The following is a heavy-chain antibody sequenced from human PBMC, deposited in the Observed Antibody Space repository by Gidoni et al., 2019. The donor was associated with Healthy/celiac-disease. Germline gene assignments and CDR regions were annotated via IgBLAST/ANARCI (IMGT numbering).Heavy chain of an antibody. J-gene: IGHJ4*02. V-gene: IGHV4-39*01. D-gene: IGHD3-22*01. Sequence: QLQLQESGPGLVKPSETLSLTCTVSGGSIRSSSYYWGWIRQPPGKGLEWIGSIYYSGSTYYNPSLKSRVTISVDTSKNQFSLKLSSVTAADTAVYYCARLTYYYDSSGYAPAFDYWGQGTLVTVSS. CDR2: IYYSGST. CDR1: GGSIRSSSYY. CDR3: ARLTYYYDSSGYAPAFDY.